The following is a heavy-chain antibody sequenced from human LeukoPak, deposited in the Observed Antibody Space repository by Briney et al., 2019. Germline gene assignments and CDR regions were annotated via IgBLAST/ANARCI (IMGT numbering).Heavy chain of an antibody. CDR2: MNPNSGNT. J-gene: IGHJ6*02. Sequence: ASVKVSCKASGYTFTSYGINWVRQATGQGLEWMGWMNPNSGNTGYAQKFQGRVTMTRNTSISTAYMELSSLRSEDTTVYYCAREGQYYCSGGSCYSLDVWGQGTTVTVSS. V-gene: IGHV1-8*01. D-gene: IGHD2-15*01. CDR3: AREGQYYCSGGSCYSLDV. CDR1: GYTFTSYG.